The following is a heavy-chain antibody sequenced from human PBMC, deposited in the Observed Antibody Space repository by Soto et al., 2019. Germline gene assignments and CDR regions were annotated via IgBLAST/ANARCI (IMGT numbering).Heavy chain of an antibody. CDR1: GYTFTSYG. Sequence: QVQLVQSGAEVKKPGASVKVSCKASGYTFTSYGISWVRQAPGQGLEWMGWINVYNGNTNYAQKLQGRVTMTTDTSTSTAYLDLRSLRSDDTAVYFCARDTSRGEYDYWGQGTLVTSPQ. CDR3: ARDTSRGEYDY. D-gene: IGHD3-10*01. CDR2: INVYNGNT. V-gene: IGHV1-18*01. J-gene: IGHJ4*02.